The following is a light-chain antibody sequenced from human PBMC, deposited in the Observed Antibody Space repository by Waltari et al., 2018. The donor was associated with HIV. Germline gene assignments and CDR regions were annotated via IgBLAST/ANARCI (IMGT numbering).Light chain of an antibody. J-gene: IGLJ2*01. CDR3: SSYTSSSTLQV. CDR1: SSDVGGYNY. Sequence: QSALTQPASVSGSLGQSITIPCPGTSSDVGGYNYVSWYQQHPGKAPKLMIYEVSNRPSGVSNRFSGSKSGNTASLTISGLQAEDEADYYCSSYTSSSTLQVFGGGTKLTVL. CDR2: EVS. V-gene: IGLV2-14*01.